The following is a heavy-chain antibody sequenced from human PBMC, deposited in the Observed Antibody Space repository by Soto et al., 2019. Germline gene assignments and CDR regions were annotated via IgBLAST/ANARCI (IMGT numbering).Heavy chain of an antibody. D-gene: IGHD1-1*01. Sequence: EVQLLESGGGLVQPGGSLRLSCEASGFTFSSFAMSWVRQAPGKGLEWVSSIGSSRGSTYYADSVKGRFTISRDDSKNTLYLQVESLTAEDTAVYYCAKDLLEKLGYWNGLDYWGQGTLVTVSS. CDR1: GFTFSSFA. V-gene: IGHV3-23*01. CDR2: IGSSRGST. CDR3: AKDLLEKLGYWNGLDY. J-gene: IGHJ4*02.